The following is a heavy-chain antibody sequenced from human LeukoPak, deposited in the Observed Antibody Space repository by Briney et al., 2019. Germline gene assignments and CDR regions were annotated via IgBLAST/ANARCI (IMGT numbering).Heavy chain of an antibody. CDR2: IRSKAYGGTT. CDR3: TTGVYYYDSSGYLVDY. CDR1: GFTFGDYA. V-gene: IGHV3-49*04. D-gene: IGHD3-22*01. Sequence: PGRSLRLSCTASGFTFGDYAMSWVRQAPGKGLEWVGFIRSKAYGGTTEYAASVKGRFTISRDDSKSIAYLQMNSLKTEDTAVYYCTTGVYYYDSSGYLVDYWGQGTLVTVSS. J-gene: IGHJ4*02.